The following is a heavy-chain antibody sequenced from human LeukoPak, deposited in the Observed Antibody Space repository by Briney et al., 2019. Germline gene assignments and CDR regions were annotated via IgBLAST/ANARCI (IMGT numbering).Heavy chain of an antibody. V-gene: IGHV1-2*02. CDR1: GYTFTGYY. D-gene: IGHD1-26*01. CDR3: ARDLLPYYYYYMDV. CDR2: INPNSGGT. J-gene: IGHJ6*03. Sequence: GASVKVSCKASGYTFTGYYMHWVRQAPGQGLEWRGWINPNSGGTNYAQKFQGRVTMTRDTSISTAYMELSRLRSDDTAVYYCARDLLPYYYYYMDVWGKGTTVTVSS.